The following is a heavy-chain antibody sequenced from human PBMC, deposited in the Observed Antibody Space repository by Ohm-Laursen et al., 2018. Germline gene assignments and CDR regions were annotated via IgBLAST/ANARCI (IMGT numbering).Heavy chain of an antibody. CDR1: GFIVTSAY. J-gene: IGHJ5*01. CDR3: AKGRSGGTGHGNWFES. V-gene: IGHV3-23*01. Sequence: SLRLSCAAAGFIVTSAYMSWVRQGPEKGLEWVSVTTGSGRSTYYTDSVKGRFSISRDNSKNTLYLQMNSLRVEDTAVYYCAKGRSGGTGHGNWFESWGQGALVIVSS. CDR2: TTGSGRST. D-gene: IGHD3-10*01.